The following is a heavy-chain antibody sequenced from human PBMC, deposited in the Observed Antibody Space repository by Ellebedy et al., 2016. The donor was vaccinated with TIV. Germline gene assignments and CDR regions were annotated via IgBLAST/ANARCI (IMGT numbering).Heavy chain of an antibody. J-gene: IGHJ5*02. V-gene: IGHV3-7*01. CDR1: GFSSRSYW. Sequence: PGGSLRLSCAASGFSSRSYWMSWVRQAPGQGLQWVANIYQDGSVQYYVDSVKGRFTISRDNADNSLFLQMSSLRAEDTAVYYCARRGSYGDYAVQINSWFDTWGRGTLVAVSS. CDR2: IYQDGSVQ. CDR3: ARRGSYGDYAVQINSWFDT. D-gene: IGHD4-17*01.